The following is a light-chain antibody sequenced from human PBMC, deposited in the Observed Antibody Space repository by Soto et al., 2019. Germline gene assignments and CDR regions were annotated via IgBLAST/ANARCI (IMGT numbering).Light chain of an antibody. V-gene: IGKV1-5*01. Sequence: DIQMTQSPSTLSASVGDRVTITCRASQTISSWLAWYQQKPGKAPKLLIYAASSLQSGVPSRFSGSGSGTDFTLTISRLEPEDFAVYFCQQYGDSPWTFGQGTKVDIK. CDR3: QQYGDSPWT. J-gene: IGKJ1*01. CDR2: AAS. CDR1: QTISSW.